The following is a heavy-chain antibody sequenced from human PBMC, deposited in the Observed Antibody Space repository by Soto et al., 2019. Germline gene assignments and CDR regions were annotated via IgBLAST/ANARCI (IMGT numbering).Heavy chain of an antibody. V-gene: IGHV3-21*01. CDR1: GFTFSSYS. CDR2: ISSSSSYI. J-gene: IGHJ6*02. CDR3: WLYCTNGVVCREGMDV. Sequence: EVQLVESGGGLVKPGGSLRLSCAASGFTFSSYSMNWVRQAPGKGLEWVSSISSSSSYIYYADSVKGRFTIFRDNAKNSLYLQMNSLRAEDTAVYYCWLYCTNGVVCREGMDVWGQGTTVTVSS. D-gene: IGHD2-8*01.